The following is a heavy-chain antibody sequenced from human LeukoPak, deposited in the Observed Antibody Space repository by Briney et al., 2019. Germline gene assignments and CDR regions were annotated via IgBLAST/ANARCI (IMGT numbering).Heavy chain of an antibody. Sequence: QPGGSLRLSCAASGFTFSSYGMHWVRQAPGKGLEWVAVISYVGSNKYYADSVKGRFTISKDNSKNTLYLQMNSLGDEDTAVYDCAKTYGESFFDYWGQGTLVTVSS. CDR3: AKTYGESFFDY. CDR1: GFTFSSYG. CDR2: ISYVGSNK. D-gene: IGHD4-17*01. J-gene: IGHJ4*02. V-gene: IGHV3-30*18.